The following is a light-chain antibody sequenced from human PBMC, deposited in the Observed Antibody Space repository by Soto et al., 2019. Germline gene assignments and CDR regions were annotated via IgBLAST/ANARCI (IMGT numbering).Light chain of an antibody. CDR2: DVA. CDR3: CSYAGGYTYL. V-gene: IGLV2-11*01. J-gene: IGLJ1*01. CDR1: GNDVGAYNY. Sequence: QSALTHPRSVSGTPRQPVTISCTGTGNDVGAYNYVSWYQQHPGRPPKLMIYDVARWPSGVPDRFSCSKSGNTASLTISGRQAEDEADYFCCSYAGGYTYLFGTGTTVTAL.